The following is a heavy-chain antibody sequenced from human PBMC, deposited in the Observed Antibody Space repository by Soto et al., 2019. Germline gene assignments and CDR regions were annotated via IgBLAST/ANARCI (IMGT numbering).Heavy chain of an antibody. J-gene: IGHJ4*02. CDR1: GFTFSSYA. CDR3: AKYNAGSGSYPRNSPAVAGLIKAPAFDY. V-gene: IGHV3-23*01. D-gene: IGHD3-10*01. Sequence: PGGSLRLSCAASGFTFSSYAMSWVRQAPGKGLEWVSAISGSGGSTYYADSVKGRFTTSRDNSKNTLYLQMNSLRAEDTAVYYCAKYNAGSGSYPRNSPAVAGLIKAPAFDYWDQGTLVTVSS. CDR2: ISGSGGST.